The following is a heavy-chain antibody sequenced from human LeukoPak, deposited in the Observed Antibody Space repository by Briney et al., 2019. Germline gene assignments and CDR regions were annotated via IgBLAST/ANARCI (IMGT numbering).Heavy chain of an antibody. CDR1: GFTFSSYA. CDR2: ISYDGSNK. D-gene: IGHD3-16*01. V-gene: IGHV3-30*04. J-gene: IGHJ6*03. Sequence: GGSLRLSCAASGFTFSSYAMHWVRQAPGKGLEWVAVISYDGSNKYYADSVKGRFTISRDNSKNTPYLQMNSLRAEDTAVYYCARGGRGSSRSYYYMDVWGKGTTVTVSS. CDR3: ARGGRGSSRSYYYMDV.